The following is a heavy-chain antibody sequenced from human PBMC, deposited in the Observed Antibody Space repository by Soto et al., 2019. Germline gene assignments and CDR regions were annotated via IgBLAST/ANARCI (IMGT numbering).Heavy chain of an antibody. CDR2: INHSGST. CDR1: GGSFSGYY. J-gene: IGHJ6*02. D-gene: IGHD6-6*01. Sequence: SETLSLTCAVYGGSFSGYYWSWIRHPPGKGLEWIGQINHSGSTNNNPSPKSRVTISVDTSKNQFSLNLSSVTAAATAVYYCARGSFRITAARPQIYYYGMDVWGQGTTVTVSS. CDR3: ARGSFRITAARPQIYYYGMDV. V-gene: IGHV4-34*01.